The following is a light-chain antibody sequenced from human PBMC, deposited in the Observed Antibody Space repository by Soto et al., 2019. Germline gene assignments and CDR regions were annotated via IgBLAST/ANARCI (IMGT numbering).Light chain of an antibody. V-gene: IGLV2-14*01. CDR1: NSDVGGYNY. CDR2: EVS. J-gene: IGLJ1*01. Sequence: QSVLTQPASVSESPGQSITIPCTGTNSDVGGYNYVSWYQQHPGKALKLMIFEVSRRPSGVSNRFSGSKSGNTASLTISGLQNEEQADYYYSSNTSRSIYVFGTGTKVTV. CDR3: SSNTSRSIYV.